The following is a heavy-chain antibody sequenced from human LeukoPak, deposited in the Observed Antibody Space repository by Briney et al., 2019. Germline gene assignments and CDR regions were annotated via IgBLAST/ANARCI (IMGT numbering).Heavy chain of an antibody. V-gene: IGHV4-30-4*08. CDR1: GGSISSGDDY. Sequence: SETLSLTCTVSGGSISSGDDYWSWIRQPPGKGLEWIGYIYYSGSTYYNPSLKSRVTISVDTSKNQFSLKLSSVTAADTAVYYCARVPSGSYPFDYWGQGTLVTVSS. J-gene: IGHJ4*02. CDR2: IYYSGST. CDR3: ARVPSGSYPFDY. D-gene: IGHD1-26*01.